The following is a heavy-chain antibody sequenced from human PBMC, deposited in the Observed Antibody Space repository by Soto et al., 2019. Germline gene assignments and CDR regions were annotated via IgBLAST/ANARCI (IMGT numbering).Heavy chain of an antibody. D-gene: IGHD3-3*01. V-gene: IGHV1-8*01. Sequence: ASVKVSCKASGYTFTSYDINWVRQSTGQGLEWMGWMNPNSGNTGYAQKFQGRVTMTRNTSISTAYMELSSLRSEDTAVYYCARVTYYAFWSGYQNSFDYWGQATLVTVSS. CDR1: GYTFTSYD. CDR2: MNPNSGNT. CDR3: ARVTYYAFWSGYQNSFDY. J-gene: IGHJ4*02.